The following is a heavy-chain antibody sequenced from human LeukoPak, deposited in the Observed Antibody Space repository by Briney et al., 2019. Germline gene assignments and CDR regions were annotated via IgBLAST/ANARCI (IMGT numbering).Heavy chain of an antibody. D-gene: IGHD2-21*02. J-gene: IGHJ4*02. CDR2: IYTSGST. CDR3: ARDSGPCGGDCYSV. V-gene: IGHV4-4*07. Sequence: SETLSLTCTVSGGSISSYYWSWIRQPAGKGLEWIWRIYTSGSTNYNPSLKSRVTMSVDTSKNQFSLKLSSVTAADTAVYYCARDSGPCGGDCYSVWGQGTLVTVSS. CDR1: GGSISSYY.